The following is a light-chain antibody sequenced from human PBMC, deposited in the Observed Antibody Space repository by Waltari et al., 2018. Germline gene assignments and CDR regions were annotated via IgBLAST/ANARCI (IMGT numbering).Light chain of an antibody. CDR2: GAT. V-gene: IGKV3-15*01. CDR3: QQYSEWPRT. CDR1: QSVSHP. Sequence: IILTQSPGSLSVSPGETVTLSCRASQSVSHPLAWYQPRPGQPPRLLIQGATTRAPGIPARFSGSGSETDFTLTISSLQSEDFAVYHCQQYSEWPRTFGQGTMVEIK. J-gene: IGKJ1*01.